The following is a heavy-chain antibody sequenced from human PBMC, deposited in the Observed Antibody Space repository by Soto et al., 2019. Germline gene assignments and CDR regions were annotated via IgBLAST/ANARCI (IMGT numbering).Heavy chain of an antibody. D-gene: IGHD6-13*01. CDR1: GFTFSSYA. Sequence: GGSLRLSCAASGFTFSSYAMSWVRQAPGKGLEWVSAISGSGGSTYYADSVKGRFTISRDNSKNTLYLQMNSLRAEDTAVYYCAKGGSSWLGVESDYWGQGTLVTVSS. V-gene: IGHV3-23*01. CDR3: AKGGSSWLGVESDY. J-gene: IGHJ4*02. CDR2: ISGSGGST.